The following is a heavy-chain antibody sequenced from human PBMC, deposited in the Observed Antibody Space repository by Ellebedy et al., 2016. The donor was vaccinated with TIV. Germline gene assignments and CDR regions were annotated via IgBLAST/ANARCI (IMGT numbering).Heavy chain of an antibody. D-gene: IGHD2-8*01. CDR3: AREYGFDP. CDR2: INPNSGGT. J-gene: IGHJ5*02. V-gene: IGHV1-2*02. CDR1: GYTFTGYY. Sequence: ASVKVSCKASGYTFTGYYMHWVRQAPGQGLEWMGWINPNSGGTNYAQKFQGRVTMTRDTSTSTTYMELRSLRSDDTAVYYCAREYGFDPWGQGTLVTVSS.